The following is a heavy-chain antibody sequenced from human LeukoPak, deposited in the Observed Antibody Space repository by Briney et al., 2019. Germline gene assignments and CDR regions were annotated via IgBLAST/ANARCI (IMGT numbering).Heavy chain of an antibody. D-gene: IGHD3-16*02. J-gene: IGHJ4*02. Sequence: GGSLRLSCAASGFTFSSAWMTWVRQAPGKGLGWVANIKEDGSAKYYVDSVKGRFTISRDNDKNSLYLQMNSLRAEDTAVYYCATYRRTFDYWGQGTLVTVSS. V-gene: IGHV3-7*01. CDR3: ATYRRTFDY. CDR1: GFTFSSAW. CDR2: IKEDGSAK.